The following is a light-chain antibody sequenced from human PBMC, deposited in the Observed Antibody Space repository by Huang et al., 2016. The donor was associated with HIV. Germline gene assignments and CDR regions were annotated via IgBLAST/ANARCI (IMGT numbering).Light chain of an antibody. J-gene: IGKJ1*01. CDR1: QGIGNS. CDR3: QQYHSLPWT. CDR2: ATS. Sequence: DIQMTQSPSSLSASVGDRVTITCRASQGIGNSLAWYQQIPEKAPRLLLYATSTLESGVPSRFSGSGSGTHYTLTINTLQPEDIASYYCQQYHSLPWTFGQGTKVEIK. V-gene: IGKV1-NL1*01.